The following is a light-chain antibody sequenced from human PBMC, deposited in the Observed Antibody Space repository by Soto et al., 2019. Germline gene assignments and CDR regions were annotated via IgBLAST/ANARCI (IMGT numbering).Light chain of an antibody. V-gene: IGKV1-17*03. CDR1: QGVNNY. J-gene: IGKJ4*01. CDR2: AAS. Sequence: DIQMTQSPSAMSASVGDTVTITCRASQGVNNYLAWFQQKPGKVPQRLIYAASSLQSGVPSRFRGSGSGTEFTLTIKSLQPEDFETYYCLQNFAYPLTLGGGTKVDIK. CDR3: LQNFAYPLT.